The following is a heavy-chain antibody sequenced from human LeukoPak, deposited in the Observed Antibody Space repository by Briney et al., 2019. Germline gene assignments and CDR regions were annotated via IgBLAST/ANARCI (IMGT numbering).Heavy chain of an antibody. D-gene: IGHD2-2*02. CDR3: ARVRPPYLFDY. V-gene: IGHV4-34*01. CDR1: GGSFSGYY. CDR2: INHSGST. J-gene: IGHJ4*02. Sequence: KPSETLSLTCAVYGGSFSGYYWSWIRQPPGKGLEWIGEINHSGSTNYNPSLKSRVTISVDTSKNQFSLKLSSVTAADTAVYYCARVRPPYLFDYWGQGTLVTVSS.